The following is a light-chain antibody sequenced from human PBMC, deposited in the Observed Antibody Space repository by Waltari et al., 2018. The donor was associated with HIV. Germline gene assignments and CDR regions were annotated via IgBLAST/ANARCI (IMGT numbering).Light chain of an antibody. Sequence: IHMTQSPSSLSASVGDRVIITCRASQDITTSLAWYQLKPGGPPRLLIFAASGLHGGVPPRFSGSASGTVFALTISNLQPEDSATYYCQQASSFPRSFGGGTKVEI. J-gene: IGKJ4*01. CDR1: QDITTS. CDR3: QQASSFPRS. CDR2: AAS. V-gene: IGKV1-12*01.